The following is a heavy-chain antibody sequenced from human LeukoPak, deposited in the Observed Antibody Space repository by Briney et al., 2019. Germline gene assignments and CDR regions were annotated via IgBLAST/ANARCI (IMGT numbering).Heavy chain of an antibody. CDR3: ATSQGPGNHWFDP. V-gene: IGHV3-53*01. J-gene: IGHJ5*02. CDR2: ISTGDEI. CDR1: GFTVTSNS. Sequence: GGSLRLSCAASGFTVTSNSMYWGRHAPRKGLEWVSVISTGDEIPYAESVRGRFTISRDSSSNTLSIHMNSLRVEDTAIYYCATSQGPGNHWFDPWGQGTLVTVSS.